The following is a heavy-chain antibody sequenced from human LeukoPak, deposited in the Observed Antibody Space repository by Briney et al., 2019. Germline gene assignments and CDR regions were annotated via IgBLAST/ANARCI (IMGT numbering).Heavy chain of an antibody. CDR2: INPNSGGT. V-gene: IGHV1-2*02. CDR3: AREYDSSGYYHH. Sequence: ASVKVSCKASGYTFTGYYMHWVRQAPGQGLEWMGWINPNSGGTSYAQKFQGRVTMTRDTSISTAYMELSRLRSDDTAVYYCAREYDSSGYYHHWGQGTLVTVSS. CDR1: GYTFTGYY. D-gene: IGHD3-22*01. J-gene: IGHJ5*02.